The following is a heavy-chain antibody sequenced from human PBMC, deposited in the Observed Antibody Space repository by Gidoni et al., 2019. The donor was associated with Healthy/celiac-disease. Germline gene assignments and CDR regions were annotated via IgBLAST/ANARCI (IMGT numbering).Heavy chain of an antibody. CDR3: AFINNWNLLDY. CDR1: GYSFTSHG. J-gene: IGHJ4*02. D-gene: IGHD1-7*01. V-gene: IGHV5-51*01. CDR2: IYPGDSDT. Sequence: EVQLVQSGAEVQKPGESLKISRKGCGYSFTSHGSGWVRQSPGKGLEWMGIIYPGDSDTRYSPSFQGKVTISADKSISTAYLQWSSLKASDTAMYYCAFINNWNLLDYWGQGTLVTVSS.